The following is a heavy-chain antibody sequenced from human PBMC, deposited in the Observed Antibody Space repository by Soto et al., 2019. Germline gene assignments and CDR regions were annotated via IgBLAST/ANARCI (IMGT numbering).Heavy chain of an antibody. J-gene: IGHJ4*02. CDR2: INHSGST. CDR3: ASRSSTSPPSY. Sequence: QVQLQPWGAGPLKPSETLSLTCAVYGGSFSGYYWSWVRQPPGKGLEWIGEINHSGSTNYNPSLKSRVTISVDASKNLFSLKLSSVTAADTAGYYCASRSSTSPPSYWGQGTLVTVSS. V-gene: IGHV4-34*01. D-gene: IGHD2-2*01. CDR1: GGSFSGYY.